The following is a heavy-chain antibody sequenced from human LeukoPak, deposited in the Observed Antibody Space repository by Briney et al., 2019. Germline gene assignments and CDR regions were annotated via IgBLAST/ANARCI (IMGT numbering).Heavy chain of an antibody. CDR1: GFTFSSYG. Sequence: PGGSLRLSCAASGFTFSSYGMHWVRQAPGKGLEWVAVISYDGKNKYYADVVKGRFTISRDNSKNTLYLQMNSLRAEDTAVYYCARDRDRIQLWGTHFDYWGQGTLVTVSS. V-gene: IGHV3-30*03. D-gene: IGHD5-18*01. J-gene: IGHJ4*02. CDR2: ISYDGKNK. CDR3: ARDRDRIQLWGTHFDY.